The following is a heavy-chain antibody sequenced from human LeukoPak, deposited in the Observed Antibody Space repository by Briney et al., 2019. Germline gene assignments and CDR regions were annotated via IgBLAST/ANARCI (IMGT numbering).Heavy chain of an antibody. J-gene: IGHJ2*01. CDR2: IRYSGST. V-gene: IGHV4-59*01. D-gene: IGHD6-19*01. Sequence: SETLSLTCTVSGGSISSYYWSWIRQPPGKGLEWIGYIRYSGSTNYNPSLKSRVTISVDTSKSQFSLKLSSVTAADTAVYYCARDLRYSSGWYDWYFDLWGRGTLVTVSS. CDR3: ARDLRYSSGWYDWYFDL. CDR1: GGSISSYY.